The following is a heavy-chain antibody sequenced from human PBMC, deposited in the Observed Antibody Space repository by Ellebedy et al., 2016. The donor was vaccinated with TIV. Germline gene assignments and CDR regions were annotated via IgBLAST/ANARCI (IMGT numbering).Heavy chain of an antibody. CDR2: ISAYNGNT. Sequence: AASVKVSCKASGYTFTNYVINWVRQAPGQGLDWMGWISAYNGNTHYAQKFQGRVTMTTDTSTNTAYMELKSLRSDDTAVYYCAREVGPTSAFDIWGQGTMVTVSS. D-gene: IGHD1-26*01. J-gene: IGHJ3*02. CDR1: GYTFTNYV. CDR3: AREVGPTSAFDI. V-gene: IGHV1-18*01.